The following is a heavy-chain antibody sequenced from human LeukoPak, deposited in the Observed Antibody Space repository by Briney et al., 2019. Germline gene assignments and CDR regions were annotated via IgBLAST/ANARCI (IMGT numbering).Heavy chain of an antibody. CDR2: IYYSGST. CDR3: AGGPLYYYDSSGYGPHHAFDI. J-gene: IGHJ3*02. D-gene: IGHD3-22*01. CDR1: GGSISSSSYY. V-gene: IGHV4-39*07. Sequence: SETLSLTCTVSGGSISSSSYYWGWIRQPPGKGLEWIGSIYYSGSTYYNPSLKSRVTISVDTSKNQFSLKLSSVTAADTAVYYCAGGPLYYYDSSGYGPHHAFDIWGQGTMVTVSS.